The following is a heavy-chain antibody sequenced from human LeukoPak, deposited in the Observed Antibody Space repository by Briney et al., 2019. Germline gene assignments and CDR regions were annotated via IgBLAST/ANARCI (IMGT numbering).Heavy chain of an antibody. V-gene: IGHV4-38-2*01. CDR2: IYHSGST. D-gene: IGHD3-22*01. CDR3: ARGKSYDSSGYYSN. CDR1: GYSISSGYY. Sequence: SETLSLTCAVSGYSISSGYYWGWIRQPPGKGLEGIGSIYHSGSTYYNPSLKSRVTISVDTSKNQFSLKLSSVTAADTAVYYCARGKSYDSSGYYSNWGQGTPVTVSS. J-gene: IGHJ4*02.